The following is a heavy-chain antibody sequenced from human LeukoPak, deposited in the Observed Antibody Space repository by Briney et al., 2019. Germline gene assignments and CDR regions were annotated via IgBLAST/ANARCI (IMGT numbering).Heavy chain of an antibody. D-gene: IGHD2-8*01. CDR2: IWSDGSKT. V-gene: IGHV3-33*01. CDR3: ARDGPRGVPDY. J-gene: IGHJ4*02. Sequence: GGSLRLSCAASGFTSTSYGMHWVRQAPGKGLEWVAVIWSDGSKTYYVDSVKGRFTISRDYSKNTLYLQMSSLRAEDTAVYYCARDGPRGVPDYWGQGTLVTVSS. CDR1: GFTSTSYG.